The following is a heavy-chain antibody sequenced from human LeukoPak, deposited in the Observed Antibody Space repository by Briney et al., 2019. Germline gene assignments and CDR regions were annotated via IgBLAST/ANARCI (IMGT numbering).Heavy chain of an antibody. CDR1: GFTVRDSY. V-gene: IGHV3-66*03. CDR2: IYISGTT. D-gene: IGHD6-13*01. CDR3: ARGPRGSSWYVDY. J-gene: IGHJ4*02. Sequence: GGSLRLSCAASGFTVRDSYMSWVRQAPGKRLEWVSFIYISGTTFYAASVKGRFTISRDNSKNTLYLQMNSLRAEDTAVYYCARGPRGSSWYVDYWGQGTLVTVSS.